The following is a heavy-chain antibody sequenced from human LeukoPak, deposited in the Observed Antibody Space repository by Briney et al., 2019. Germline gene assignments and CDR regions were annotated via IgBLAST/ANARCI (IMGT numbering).Heavy chain of an antibody. Sequence: SETLSLTCTVSGGSISSSSYYWGWIRQPPGKGLEWIGSIYYSGSTYYNPSLKSRVTISVDTSKNQFSLKLSSVTAADTAVYYCARHNVRGYSYGAFDYWGQGTLVTVSS. CDR2: IYYSGST. D-gene: IGHD5-18*01. J-gene: IGHJ4*02. CDR1: GGSISSSSYY. V-gene: IGHV4-39*01. CDR3: ARHNVRGYSYGAFDY.